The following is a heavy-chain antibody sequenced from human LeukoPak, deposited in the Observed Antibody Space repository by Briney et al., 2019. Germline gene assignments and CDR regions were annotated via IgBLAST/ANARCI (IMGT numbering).Heavy chain of an antibody. D-gene: IGHD6-19*01. J-gene: IGHJ4*02. Sequence: GGSLRLSCAASGFTFSDYYMSWIRQAPGKGLEWVANIKQDGSEKYYVDSVKGRFTISRDNAKNSLYLQMNSLRAEDTAVYYCAREEVSGWYEGSYFDYWGQGTLLTVSS. CDR3: AREEVSGWYEGSYFDY. V-gene: IGHV3-7*01. CDR2: IKQDGSEK. CDR1: GFTFSDYY.